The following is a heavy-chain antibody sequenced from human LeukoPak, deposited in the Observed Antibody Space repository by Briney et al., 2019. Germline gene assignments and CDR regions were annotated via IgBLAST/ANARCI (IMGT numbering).Heavy chain of an antibody. Sequence: GGSLRLSCAASGFPFSSHWLSWFRQSPGKGLEWVAHINRDGSEKYYVDSVKGRFTISRDNARNSQYLQMNSLRAEDTAVYYCASGGGWVFNNWGQGTLVTVSS. CDR1: GFPFSSHW. CDR2: INRDGSEK. D-gene: IGHD6-19*01. CDR3: ASGGGWVFNN. J-gene: IGHJ4*02. V-gene: IGHV3-7*01.